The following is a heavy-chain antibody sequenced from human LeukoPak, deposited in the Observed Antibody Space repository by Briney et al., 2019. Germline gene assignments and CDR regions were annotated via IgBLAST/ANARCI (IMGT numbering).Heavy chain of an antibody. CDR2: ISWNSGSI. Sequence: GGSLRLSCAASGFTFDDYAMHWVRQAPGKGLEWVSGISWNSGSIGYADSVKGRFTISRDNAKNSLYLQMNGLRAEDMALYYCSRSGWSDAFDIWGQGTMVTVSS. J-gene: IGHJ3*02. D-gene: IGHD6-19*01. CDR1: GFTFDDYA. V-gene: IGHV3-9*03. CDR3: SRSGWSDAFDI.